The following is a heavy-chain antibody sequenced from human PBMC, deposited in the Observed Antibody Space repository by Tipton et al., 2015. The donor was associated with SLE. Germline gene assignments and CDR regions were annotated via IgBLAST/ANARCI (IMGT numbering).Heavy chain of an antibody. J-gene: IGHJ4*02. CDR1: GFNFRSYA. D-gene: IGHD3-22*01. CDR3: ARAYSSGWSYYFDF. CDR2: VNWNGGTT. V-gene: IGHV3-20*04. Sequence: SLRLSCAASGFNFRSYAMHWVRQAPGKGLEWVSGVNWNGGTTAYADSVRGRFTISRDNARNSLFLQMNSLRVDDTAFYFCARAYSSGWSYYFDFWGQGALVTVSS.